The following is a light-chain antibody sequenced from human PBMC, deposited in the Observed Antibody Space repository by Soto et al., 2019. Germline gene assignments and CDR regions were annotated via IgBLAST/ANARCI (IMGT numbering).Light chain of an antibody. CDR1: SSSIGAGYD. CDR3: QSYDSSLGVPDV. V-gene: IGLV1-40*01. Sequence: QSVLTQPPSVSGAPGQRVTISCAGSSSSIGAGYDVHWYQQLPGTAPKLLIYGNSIRPSGVPDRFSGSKSGTSASLAITALQAEDEADYYCQSYDSSLGVPDVFGTGTKLTVL. CDR2: GNS. J-gene: IGLJ1*01.